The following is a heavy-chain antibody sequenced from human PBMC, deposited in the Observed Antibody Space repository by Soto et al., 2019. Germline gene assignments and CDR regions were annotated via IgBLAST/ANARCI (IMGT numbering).Heavy chain of an antibody. CDR3: ARVSRDPDYFDP. J-gene: IGHJ5*02. CDR2: IYHSGGT. Sequence: SETLSLTCAVSGGAISSGYWWSWVRQPPGKGLEWIGEIYHSGGTNYSQSLKSRLTMSVDKSKKQLSLKLSSVTAADTAVYYCARVSRDPDYFDPWGQGTLVTVSS. D-gene: IGHD4-17*01. V-gene: IGHV4-4*02. CDR1: GGAISSGYW.